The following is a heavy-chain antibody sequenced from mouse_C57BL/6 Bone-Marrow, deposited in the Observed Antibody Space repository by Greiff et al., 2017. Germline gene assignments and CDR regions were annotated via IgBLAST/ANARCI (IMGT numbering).Heavy chain of an antibody. CDR2: INPYNCDT. CDR3: ARSHYYGSFYYFDY. Sequence: VQLQQSGPELVKPGDSVKISCKASGYSFTGYFMNWVMQSHGKSLEWIGRINPYNCDTFYNQKFKGKATLTVDKSSSTAHMELRSLTSEDSAVYYCARSHYYGSFYYFDYWGQGTTLTVSS. D-gene: IGHD1-1*01. J-gene: IGHJ2*01. CDR1: GYSFTGYF. V-gene: IGHV1-20*01.